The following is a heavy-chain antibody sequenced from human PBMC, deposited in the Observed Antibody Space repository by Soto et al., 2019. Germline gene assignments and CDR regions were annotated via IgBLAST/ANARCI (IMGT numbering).Heavy chain of an antibody. D-gene: IGHD5-12*01. V-gene: IGHV4-30-4*01. CDR2: IYYSGSS. Sequence: QVLLQESGPGLVQPSQTLSLTCTVSGGSISSSYYYWSWIRQPPGKGLEWIGYIYYSGSSYYNPYLKSRLTISVATSKNQFSLKLNSVTAADTDVYYCARENSGYDPPGSFDYWGQGTLVTVSS. J-gene: IGHJ4*02. CDR3: ARENSGYDPPGSFDY. CDR1: GGSISSSYYY.